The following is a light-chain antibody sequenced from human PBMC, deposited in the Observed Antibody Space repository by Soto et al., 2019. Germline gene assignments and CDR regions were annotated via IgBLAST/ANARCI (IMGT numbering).Light chain of an antibody. CDR3: QSYDSSLSGSNV. J-gene: IGLJ1*01. Sequence: QSVLTQPPSVSGAPGQRVTISCTGSSSNIGAGYDVHWYQQLPGTAPKLLIYGNSNRPSGVPDRFSGSKSGTSASLAITGLQAEDEADYYCQSYDSSLSGSNVFGNGTKLTVL. CDR2: GNS. CDR1: SSNIGAGYD. V-gene: IGLV1-40*01.